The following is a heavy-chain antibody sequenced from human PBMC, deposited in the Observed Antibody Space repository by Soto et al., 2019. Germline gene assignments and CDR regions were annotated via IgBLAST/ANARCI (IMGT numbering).Heavy chain of an antibody. CDR2: IKQDGSEK. V-gene: IGHV3-7*04. D-gene: IGHD3-22*01. CDR3: ARFYYDSSGYLPSPYYYYYGMDV. Sequence: SGGTLRLSCAASGFTFSSHWMSWVRQAPGKGLEWVANIKQDGSEKYYVDSVKGRFTISRDNAKNSLYLQMNSLRAEDTAVYYCARFYYDSSGYLPSPYYYYYGMDVWGQGTTVTVSS. CDR1: GFTFSSHW. J-gene: IGHJ6*02.